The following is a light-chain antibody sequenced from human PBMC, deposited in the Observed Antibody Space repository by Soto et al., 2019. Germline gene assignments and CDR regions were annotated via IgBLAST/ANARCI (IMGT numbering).Light chain of an antibody. V-gene: IGKV4-1*01. CDR2: WAS. Sequence: DIVMTQSPDSLAVSLGERATINCKSSQSVLHSSNTKNYVGWYQQKLGQPPKVRIYWASTRESGVPDRFSSSGSGADSTLTISSLQAEEVAVYYGQQYYRSPLSCGGGTKVEIK. J-gene: IGKJ4*01. CDR1: QSVLHSSNTKNY. CDR3: QQYYRSPLS.